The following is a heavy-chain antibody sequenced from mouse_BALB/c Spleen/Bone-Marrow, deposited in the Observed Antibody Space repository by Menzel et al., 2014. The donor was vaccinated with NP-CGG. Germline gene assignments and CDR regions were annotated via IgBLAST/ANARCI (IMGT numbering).Heavy chain of an antibody. CDR1: GFSLTSYG. CDR3: AKNGGYDGWFAY. D-gene: IGHD2-14*01. CDR2: IWRGGST. Sequence: VKLQESGPSLVQPSQSLSITCTVSGFSLTSYGVHWVRQSPGKGLEWLGVIWRGGSTDYNAAFMSRLSITKDNSKSQVFFKMNSLQADDTAIYYCAKNGGYDGWFAYWGQETLVTVSA. J-gene: IGHJ3*01. V-gene: IGHV2-5-1*01.